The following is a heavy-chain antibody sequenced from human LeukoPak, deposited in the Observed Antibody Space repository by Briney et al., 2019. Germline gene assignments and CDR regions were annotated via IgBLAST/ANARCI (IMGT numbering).Heavy chain of an antibody. CDR1: GFTFSNYG. D-gene: IGHD6-19*01. Sequence: KPGGSLRLSCAASGFTFSNYGMHWVRQAPGKGLEWVAFIRYGGSNKYYADSAKGRFTISRDNSKNTLYLQMNSLRAEDTAVYYCAKGRQWLVLSGFDYWGQGTLVTVSS. J-gene: IGHJ4*02. V-gene: IGHV3-30*02. CDR2: IRYGGSNK. CDR3: AKGRQWLVLSGFDY.